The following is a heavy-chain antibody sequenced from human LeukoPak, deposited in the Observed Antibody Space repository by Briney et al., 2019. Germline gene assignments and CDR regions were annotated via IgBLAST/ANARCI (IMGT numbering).Heavy chain of an antibody. CDR1: GGSFSGYY. D-gene: IGHD3-10*01. V-gene: IGHV4-34*01. Sequence: SETLSLTCAVYGGSFSGYYWSWIRQPPGKGLEWIGEINHSGSTNYNPSLKSRVTISVDTSKNQFSLKLSSVTAADTAVYYCARGFTILWFGEGYGMDVWGQGTTVTVSS. J-gene: IGHJ6*02. CDR3: ARGFTILWFGEGYGMDV. CDR2: INHSGST.